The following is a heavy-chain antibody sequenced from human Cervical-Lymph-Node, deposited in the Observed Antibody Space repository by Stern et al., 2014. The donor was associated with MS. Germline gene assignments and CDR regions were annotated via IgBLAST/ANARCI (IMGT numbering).Heavy chain of an antibody. V-gene: IGHV3-33*01. CDR1: GYSFRTYG. Sequence: QVQLVQSGGGVVQPGGSLRLSCAVSGYSFRTYGTHWVRQAPGKGLEWVAVMWYGGTTEYSTDSLKGRFTISRDNSKNMVYLQMHGLRNEDTAVYYCATDTSNGLDVWGQGTTVTVSS. CDR3: ATDTSNGLDV. CDR2: MWYGGTTE. D-gene: IGHD5-18*01. J-gene: IGHJ6*02.